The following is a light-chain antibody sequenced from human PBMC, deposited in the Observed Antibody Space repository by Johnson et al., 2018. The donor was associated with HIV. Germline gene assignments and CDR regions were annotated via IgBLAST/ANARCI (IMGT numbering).Light chain of an antibody. CDR2: DNN. Sequence: QSVLTQPPSVSAAPGQKVTISCSGSSSNIGNNYVSWYQQLPGTAPKLLIYDNNKRPSGIPDRFSGSKSGTSATLAITGLQPGDEADYYCGRWDDSLSTYVFGTGTKFTVL. CDR3: GRWDDSLSTYV. CDR1: SSNIGNNY. J-gene: IGLJ1*01. V-gene: IGLV1-51*01.